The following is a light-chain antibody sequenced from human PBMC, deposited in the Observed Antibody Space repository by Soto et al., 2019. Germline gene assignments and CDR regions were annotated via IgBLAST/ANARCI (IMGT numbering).Light chain of an antibody. CDR1: QDISDV. V-gene: IGKV1-33*01. J-gene: IGKJ5*01. CDR3: QQFYDLTIT. Sequence: DINMTQSPSALSASVGDMFTITCQASQDISDVLNWYQQQPGKAPKVLIYDASKLQTGVPSRLSGRGYGKDFTFTISSMKTDNSGTYYCQQFYDLTITFGQGTKLEIK. CDR2: DAS.